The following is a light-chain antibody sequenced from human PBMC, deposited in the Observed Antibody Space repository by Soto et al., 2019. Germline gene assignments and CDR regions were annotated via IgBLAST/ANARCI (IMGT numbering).Light chain of an antibody. CDR2: GAS. CDR3: QQYNNWPLWT. J-gene: IGKJ1*01. Sequence: EIVMTQSPATLSVSPGERATLSCRASQSVSSNLAWYQQKPGQAPRLLIYGASTRATGIPVRFSGSGSGTEFTLTISSLQSEDSAVYYCQQYNNWPLWTFGQGTKVEI. CDR1: QSVSSN. V-gene: IGKV3-15*01.